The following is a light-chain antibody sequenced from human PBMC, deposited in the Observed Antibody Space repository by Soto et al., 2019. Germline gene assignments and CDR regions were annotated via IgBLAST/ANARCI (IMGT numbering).Light chain of an antibody. V-gene: IGKV1-5*03. Sequence: DIQMTQSPSTLSASVGDRVTIACRASQSISSWLAWYQQKPGKAPKLLIYRASTLESGVPSRFSGGGSGTEFTLTISSLQPDDFATYYCQQYDSYPWTF. CDR2: RAS. J-gene: IGKJ1*01. CDR1: QSISSW. CDR3: QQYDSYPWT.